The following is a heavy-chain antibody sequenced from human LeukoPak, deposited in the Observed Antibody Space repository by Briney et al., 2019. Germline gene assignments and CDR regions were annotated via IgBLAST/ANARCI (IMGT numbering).Heavy chain of an antibody. CDR1: GFTFRSYG. V-gene: IGHV3-30*02. CDR2: IRYDGNNK. D-gene: IGHD3-22*01. Sequence: PGGSLRLSCAASGFTFRSYGMHWVRQAPGKGLEWVAFIRYDGNNKYYADSVKGRFTISRDNSKNMLYLQMNSLRAEDTAVYYCARVRDYYDSRGYYFEYFDHWGQGTLVTVSS. J-gene: IGHJ1*01. CDR3: ARVRDYYDSRGYYFEYFDH.